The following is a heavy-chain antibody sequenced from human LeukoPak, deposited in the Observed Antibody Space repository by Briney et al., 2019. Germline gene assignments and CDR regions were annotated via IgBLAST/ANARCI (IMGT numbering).Heavy chain of an antibody. D-gene: IGHD3-10*01. CDR3: TTVPWGGYGYGTGDY. Sequence: GRSLRISCVTSGFIFTNAWLHSVREAPGKGLYWVARIESEADGGATDYAAHVRGRFTVSRDDSKNTLYLQMNSLETEDTAVYYCTTVPWGGYGYGTGDYWGQGALVTVSS. J-gene: IGHJ4*02. CDR1: GFIFTNAW. V-gene: IGHV3-15*04. CDR2: IESEADGGAT.